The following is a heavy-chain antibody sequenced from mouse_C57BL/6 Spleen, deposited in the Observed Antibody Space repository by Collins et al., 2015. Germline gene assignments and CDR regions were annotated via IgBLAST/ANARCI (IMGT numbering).Heavy chain of an antibody. CDR3: ARGLTGTYWYFDV. V-gene: IGHV2-2*01. Sequence: QVQLKQSGPGLVQPSQSLSITCTVSGFSLTTYGVHWVRQSPGKGLEWLGVIWSGGSTDYNAAFISRLSISKDNSRSHVFFKMNSLQADDTAIYYCARGLTGTYWYFDVWGTGTTVTVSS. CDR1: GFSLTTYG. J-gene: IGHJ1*03. D-gene: IGHD4-1*01. CDR2: IWSGGST.